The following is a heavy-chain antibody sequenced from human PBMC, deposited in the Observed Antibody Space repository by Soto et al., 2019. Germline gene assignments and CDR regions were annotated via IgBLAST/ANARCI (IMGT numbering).Heavy chain of an antibody. CDR3: AKDFLLWGSFPDPGASDY. J-gene: IGHJ4*02. CDR1: GFTFSSYA. V-gene: IGHV3-30*18. CDR2: ISYDGSNK. Sequence: GGSLRLSCAASGFTFSSYAIHWVRQAPGKGLEWVAVISYDGSNKNYADSVKGRFTISRDNSNHTVYLQMDSLRAEDTAVYYCAKDFLLWGSFPDPGASDYWGQGTLVTVSS. D-gene: IGHD3-16*01.